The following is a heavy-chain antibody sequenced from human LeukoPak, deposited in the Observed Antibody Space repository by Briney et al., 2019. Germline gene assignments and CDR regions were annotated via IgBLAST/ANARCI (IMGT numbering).Heavy chain of an antibody. J-gene: IGHJ5*02. CDR1: GGSITSYH. V-gene: IGHV4-59*01. D-gene: IGHD5-24*01. CDR2: IYYSGST. CDR3: ARARDDYINNWFDP. Sequence: PSETLSLTCTVSGGSITSYHYSWIRQPPGKGLEWIGYIYYSGSTNYNPSLKSRVTISVDTSKNQFSLKLSSVTAADTAVYYCARARDDYINNWFDPWGQGTLVTVSS.